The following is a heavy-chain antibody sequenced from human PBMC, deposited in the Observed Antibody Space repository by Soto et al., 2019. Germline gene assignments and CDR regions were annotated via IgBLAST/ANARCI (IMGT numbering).Heavy chain of an antibody. CDR3: ATNYGSGSTHFDY. CDR1: GDTFNFYT. V-gene: IGHV1-69*02. Sequence: QVQLVQSGAEVKKPGSSVRVSCRASGDTFNFYTLSWVRQVPGHGPEWMGRIIPMLGMSDYAQKFQGRVTIMVDKSTSTVHMNLSGLTSEDTAVYYCATNYGSGSTHFDYWGQGTLVTVSS. D-gene: IGHD3-10*01. CDR2: IIPMLGMS. J-gene: IGHJ4*02.